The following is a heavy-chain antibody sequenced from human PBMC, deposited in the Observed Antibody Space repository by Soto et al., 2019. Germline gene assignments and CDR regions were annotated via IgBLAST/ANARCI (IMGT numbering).Heavy chain of an antibody. CDR1: GFSLSTSGMC. Sequence: VSGPTLVNPTQTLTLTCTFSGFSLSTSGMCVSWIRQPPGKALEWLALIDWDDDKYYSTSLKTRLTISKDTSKNQAVLTMTNMDPVDTATYYCARIEVVPAPYYYYYGMDVWGQGTTVTVSS. V-gene: IGHV2-70*01. D-gene: IGHD2-2*01. CDR3: ARIEVVPAPYYYYYGMDV. CDR2: IDWDDDK. J-gene: IGHJ6*02.